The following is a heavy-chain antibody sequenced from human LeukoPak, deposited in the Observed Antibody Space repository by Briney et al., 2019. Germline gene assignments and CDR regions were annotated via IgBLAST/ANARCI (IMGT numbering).Heavy chain of an antibody. CDR2: IYSGGST. CDR3: ARKVPAAMMYYFDY. D-gene: IGHD2-2*01. J-gene: IGHJ4*02. V-gene: IGHV3-66*01. Sequence: GGSLRLSCAASGFTVSSNYMSWVRQAPGKGLEWVSVIYSGGSTYYADSVKGRFTISRDNSKNTLYLQMNSLRAEDTAVYYCARKVPAAMMYYFDYWGQGTLVTVSS. CDR1: GFTVSSNY.